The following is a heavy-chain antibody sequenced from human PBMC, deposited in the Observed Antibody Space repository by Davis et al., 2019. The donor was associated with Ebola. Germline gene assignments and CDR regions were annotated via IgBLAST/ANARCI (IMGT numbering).Heavy chain of an antibody. CDR3: AREGYCSSPSCHSCDY. J-gene: IGHJ4*02. Sequence: ASVPVSCKASGYTFNTYYVHWVRQPPGQGREWMGVLNGRDGTKAYAQTFQGRFTLTRDTSTSTVYMDLSRLRSEDTAVYYCAREGYCSSPSCHSCDYWGQGTLVAVSS. CDR2: LNGRDGTK. D-gene: IGHD2-2*01. V-gene: IGHV1-46*02. CDR1: GYTFNTYY.